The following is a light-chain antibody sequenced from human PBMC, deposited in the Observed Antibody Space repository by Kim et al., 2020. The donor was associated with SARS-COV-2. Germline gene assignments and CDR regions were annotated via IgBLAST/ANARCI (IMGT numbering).Light chain of an antibody. J-gene: IGKJ4*01. Sequence: PGERATLSCRASPSISGSYLAWYQQKPGQAPRLLIFGASRRATGIPDRFSGSGSGTDFTLTISRLEPEDFAVYHCQQYGTSPQVTFGGGTKVDIK. V-gene: IGKV3-20*01. CDR2: GAS. CDR3: QQYGTSPQVT. CDR1: PSISGSY.